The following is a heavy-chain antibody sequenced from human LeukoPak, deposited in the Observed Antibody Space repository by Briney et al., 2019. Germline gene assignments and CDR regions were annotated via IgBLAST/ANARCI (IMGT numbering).Heavy chain of an antibody. Sequence: GGSLRLSCSTPGFTFSSHAMNWVRQAPGKGLEWVSGISSSGGNTYYADSVKGCFTISRDNSKNTLYLQMNSLRAEDTAVYYCARDKGWLQFSAFDYWGQGTLVTVSS. CDR1: GFTFSSHA. CDR2: ISSSGGNT. V-gene: IGHV3-23*01. J-gene: IGHJ4*02. D-gene: IGHD5-24*01. CDR3: ARDKGWLQFSAFDY.